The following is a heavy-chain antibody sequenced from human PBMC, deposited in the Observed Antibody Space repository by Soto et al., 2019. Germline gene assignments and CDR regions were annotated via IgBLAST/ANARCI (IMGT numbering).Heavy chain of an antibody. J-gene: IGHJ3*02. V-gene: IGHV4-59*01. Sequence: WTWIRQPPGKGLEWIGYLYKSGSTNYNPSLKGRVTLSVDTSKNQFSLRLSSVTAADTAVYYCAKKYCTSTSCNDAFDIWGQGTMVTVSS. CDR2: LYKSGST. D-gene: IGHD2-2*01. CDR3: AKKYCTSTSCNDAFDI.